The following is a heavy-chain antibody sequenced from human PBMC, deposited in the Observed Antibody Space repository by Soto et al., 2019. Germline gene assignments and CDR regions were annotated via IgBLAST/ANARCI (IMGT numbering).Heavy chain of an antibody. J-gene: IGHJ4*02. CDR2: FDPEDGET. Sequence: ASVKVSCKVSGYTLTELSMHWVRQAPGKGLEWMGGFDPEDGETIYAQKFQGRVTMTEDTSTDTAYMELSSLRSEDTAVYYCATEPTGTYYYGSPGTFDYWGQGTLVTVSS. D-gene: IGHD3-10*01. V-gene: IGHV1-24*01. CDR3: ATEPTGTYYYGSPGTFDY. CDR1: GYTLTELS.